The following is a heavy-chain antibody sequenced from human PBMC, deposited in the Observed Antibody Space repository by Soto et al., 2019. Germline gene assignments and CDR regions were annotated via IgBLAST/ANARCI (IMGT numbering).Heavy chain of an antibody. V-gene: IGHV1-18*01. J-gene: IGHJ4*02. CDR3: ARGDYYDSSGYYNGRWYFDY. CDR1: GYTFTSYG. Sequence: ASVKVSCKASGYTFTSYGISWVRQAPGQGLEWMGWISAYNGNTNYAQKLQGRVTMTTDTSTSTACMELRSLRSDDTAVYYCARGDYYDSSGYYNGRWYFDYWGQGTLVTVSS. D-gene: IGHD3-22*01. CDR2: ISAYNGNT.